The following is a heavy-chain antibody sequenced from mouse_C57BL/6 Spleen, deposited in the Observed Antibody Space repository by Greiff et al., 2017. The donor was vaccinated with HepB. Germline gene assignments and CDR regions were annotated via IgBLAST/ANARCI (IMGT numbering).Heavy chain of an antibody. CDR1: GFTFSSYG. J-gene: IGHJ3*01. CDR3: ARHAYDYDVTWFAY. D-gene: IGHD2-4*01. V-gene: IGHV5-6*01. CDR2: ISSGGSYT. Sequence: EVKLMESGGDLVKPGGSLKLSCAASGFTFSSYGMSWVRQTPDKRLEWVATISSGGSYTYYPDSVKGRFTISRDNAKNTLYLQMSSLKSEDTAMYYCARHAYDYDVTWFAYWGQGTLVTVSA.